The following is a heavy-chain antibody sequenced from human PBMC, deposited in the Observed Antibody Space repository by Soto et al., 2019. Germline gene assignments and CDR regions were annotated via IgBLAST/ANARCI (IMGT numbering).Heavy chain of an antibody. J-gene: IGHJ4*02. CDR3: AKKYPGTRPFDY. CDR2: IGTNSDT. V-gene: IGHV3-23*01. Sequence: GWSLRLSCASPVFTFISYAMNWVRQAPGKGLEWVSAIGTNSDTYYADSVKGRFTISRDNSKTTLYLQMNSLRAEDTALYYCAKKYPGTRPFDYWGQGTLVTVSS. CDR1: VFTFISYA. D-gene: IGHD2-2*01.